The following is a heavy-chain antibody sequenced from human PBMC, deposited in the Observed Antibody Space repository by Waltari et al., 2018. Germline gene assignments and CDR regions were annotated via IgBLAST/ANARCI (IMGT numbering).Heavy chain of an antibody. V-gene: IGHV4-39*07. J-gene: IGHJ4*02. CDR1: GGSISSSSYY. CDR3: ARVPDYYDSSGYPVGFDY. Sequence: QLQLQESGPGLVKPSETLSLTCTVSGGSISSSSYYWGWIRPPPGKGLEWIGSIYYSGSTYYNPSLKSRVTISVDTSKNQFSLKLSSVTAADTAVYYCARVPDYYDSSGYPVGFDYWGQGTLVTVSS. D-gene: IGHD3-22*01. CDR2: IYYSGST.